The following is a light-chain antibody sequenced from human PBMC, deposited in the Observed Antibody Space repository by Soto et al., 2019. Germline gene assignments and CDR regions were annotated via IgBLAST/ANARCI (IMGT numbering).Light chain of an antibody. J-gene: IGLJ1*01. CDR2: LNSDGSH. Sequence: PVLTQSPSASASLGASVKLTCTLSSGHSSYAIAWHQQQSEKGPRYLMKLNSDGSHSKGDGIPDRFSGSSSGAERYLTISSLQSEDEADYYCQTWGTGIHVFGTGTKVTVL. V-gene: IGLV4-69*01. CDR1: SGHSSYA. CDR3: QTWGTGIHV.